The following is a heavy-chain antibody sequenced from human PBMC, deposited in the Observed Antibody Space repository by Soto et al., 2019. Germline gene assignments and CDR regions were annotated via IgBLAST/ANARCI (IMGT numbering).Heavy chain of an antibody. J-gene: IGHJ4*02. D-gene: IGHD2-8*02. CDR1: GFTFSTYA. V-gene: IGHV3-23*01. CDR2: ITGGGHST. CDR3: AKEVLNRLFWFDY. Sequence: EVQLLESGGGLVQPGGSLRLSCAASGFTFSTYAMAWVRQAPGKGLEWVSAITGGGHSTSYADSVKCRFAISRDNSKNTLYLQMNSLRAEDTAVYYCAKEVLNRLFWFDYWGQGTLVTVSS.